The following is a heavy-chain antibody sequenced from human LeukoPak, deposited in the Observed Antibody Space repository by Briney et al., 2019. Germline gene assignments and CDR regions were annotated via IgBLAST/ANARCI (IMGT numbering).Heavy chain of an antibody. Sequence: SPGGSLRLSCAPSRFTFSHAWMSWVRQAPGTGLEWVGLTKSKSDGGTTDYAAPVKGRITISRDDSENTLYLQMNSLKTEDTAVYYCSRYYNSAFDIWGQGTMVTVSS. V-gene: IGHV3-15*01. CDR1: RFTFSHAW. CDR2: TKSKSDGGTT. D-gene: IGHD3-10*01. CDR3: SRYYNSAFDI. J-gene: IGHJ3*02.